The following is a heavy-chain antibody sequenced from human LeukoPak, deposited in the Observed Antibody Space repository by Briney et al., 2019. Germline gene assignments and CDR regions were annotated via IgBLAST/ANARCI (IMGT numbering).Heavy chain of an antibody. V-gene: IGHV3-7*01. CDR2: IKQDGSEK. CDR1: GFTFSTYW. CDR3: ARVYDFWSGYYNYFDY. J-gene: IGHJ4*02. D-gene: IGHD3-3*01. Sequence: PGGSLRLSCAASGFTFSTYWMTWVRQAPGKGLEWVANIKQDGSEKNYVDSVKGRFTISRDNAKNSLYLQMNSLRAEDTAVYYCARVYDFWSGYYNYFDYWGQGTLVTVSS.